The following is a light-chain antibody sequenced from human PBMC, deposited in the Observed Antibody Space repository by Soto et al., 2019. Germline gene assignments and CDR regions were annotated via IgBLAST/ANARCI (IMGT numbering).Light chain of an antibody. Sequence: DIQMTQSPSTLSASVGNRVTITCRASQSISSWLAWYQQKPGKAPKLLIYDASSLESGAPSRFSGSGSGTEFTRTISSLQPDDFATYYCQKYKSSSGTVGQGTKADIK. CDR2: DAS. CDR3: QKYKSSSGT. CDR1: QSISSW. V-gene: IGKV1-5*01. J-gene: IGKJ1*01.